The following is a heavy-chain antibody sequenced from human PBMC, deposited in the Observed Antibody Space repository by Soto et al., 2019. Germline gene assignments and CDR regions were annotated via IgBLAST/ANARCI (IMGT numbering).Heavy chain of an antibody. Sequence: EVQLLESGGGLVQPGGSLRLSCAASGFTFSSYAMSWVRQAPGKGLEWVSAISGSGGSTYYTDSVKGRFTISRDNSKNTLYLQMNSLRAEDTAVYYCAGSSGWYAGSFDIWGQGTMVTVSS. CDR2: ISGSGGST. D-gene: IGHD6-19*01. J-gene: IGHJ3*02. CDR3: AGSSGWYAGSFDI. V-gene: IGHV3-23*01. CDR1: GFTFSSYA.